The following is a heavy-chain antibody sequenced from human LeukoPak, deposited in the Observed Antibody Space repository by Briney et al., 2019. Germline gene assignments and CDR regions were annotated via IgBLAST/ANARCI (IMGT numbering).Heavy chain of an antibody. V-gene: IGHV4-39*07. CDR2: IHHRGST. J-gene: IGHJ5*02. D-gene: IGHD6-13*01. CDR1: GGSISSSSYY. Sequence: PSETLSLTCTVSGGSISSSSYYWGWIRQPPGKGLEWISSIHHRGSTYYNPSLKSRVTISVDTSKNQFSLNLSSVTAADTAMYYCARDRESSNWSDARYNWFDPWGQGTLVTVSS. CDR3: ARDRESSNWSDARYNWFDP.